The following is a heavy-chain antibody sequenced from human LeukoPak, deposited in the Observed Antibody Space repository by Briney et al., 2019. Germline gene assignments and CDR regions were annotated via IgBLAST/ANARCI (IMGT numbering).Heavy chain of an antibody. CDR2: INPNSGGT. D-gene: IGHD2/OR15-2a*01. CDR1: GYTFTGYY. CDR3: ARATHTYTNWFDP. J-gene: IGHJ5*02. V-gene: IGHV1-2*02. Sequence: ASVNVSCKASGYTFTGYYMHWVRQAPGQGLEWMGWINPNSGGTNYAQKFQGRVTKTRDTSISTAYMELGRLRSDHTAVYYCARATHTYTNWFDPWGQGTLVTVSS.